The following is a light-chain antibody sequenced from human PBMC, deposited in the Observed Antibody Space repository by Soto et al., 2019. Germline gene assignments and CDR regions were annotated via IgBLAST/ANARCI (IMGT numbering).Light chain of an antibody. Sequence: QAVVTQEPSLPVSPGGTVPLTCASRTGAVTSGHYPNGVQQKPGQVPKSLIYSTSDKHSCTPARFSGSLLGGKAALTLSSVQPEDEAEYYCLLYYGGALGVFGGWTKLTVL. CDR2: STS. CDR1: TGAVTSGHY. CDR3: LLYYGGALGV. J-gene: IGLJ2*01. V-gene: IGLV7-43*01.